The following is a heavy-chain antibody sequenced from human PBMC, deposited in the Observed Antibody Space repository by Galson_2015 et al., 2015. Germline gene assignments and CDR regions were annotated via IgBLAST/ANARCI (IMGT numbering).Heavy chain of an antibody. Sequence: SVKVSCKASGYTFTSYYMHWVRQAPGQGLEWMGIINPSGGSTSYAQKFQGRVTMTRDTSTSTVYMELSSLRSEDTAVYYCARDWRPYSSGWWGSVAEDYWGQGTLVTVSS. J-gene: IGHJ4*02. CDR3: ARDWRPYSSGWWGSVAEDY. CDR2: INPSGGST. CDR1: GYTFTSYY. V-gene: IGHV1-46*01. D-gene: IGHD6-19*01.